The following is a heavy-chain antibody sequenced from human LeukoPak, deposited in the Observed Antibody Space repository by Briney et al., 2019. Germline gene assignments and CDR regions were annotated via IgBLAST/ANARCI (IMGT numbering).Heavy chain of an antibody. D-gene: IGHD3-16*01. CDR3: ARAGGRSDYRFDF. J-gene: IGHJ4*02. CDR1: GLSFSSYT. V-gene: IGHV3-21*01. CDR2: ITSNSDST. Sequence: PGGSLRLSCAASGLSFSSYTMSWVRQAPGKGLEWVSAITSNSDSTSDADSVKGRFTISRDNAKNSLYLQMNSLRVEDTAVYFCARAGGRSDYRFDFWGQGTLVTVSS.